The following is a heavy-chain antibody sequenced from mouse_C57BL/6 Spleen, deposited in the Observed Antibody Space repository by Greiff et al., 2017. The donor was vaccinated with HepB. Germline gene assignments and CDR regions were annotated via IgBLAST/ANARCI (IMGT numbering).Heavy chain of an antibody. D-gene: IGHD1-1*01. CDR1: GYTFTSYW. Sequence: QVQLKQPGAELVKPGASVKMSCKASGYTFTSYWITWVKQRPGQGLEWIGDIYPGSGSTNYNEKFKSKATLTVDTSSSTAYMQLSSLTSEDSAVYYCAREGNTTVVPFFDYWGQGTTLTVSS. CDR3: AREGNTTVVPFFDY. J-gene: IGHJ2*01. V-gene: IGHV1-55*01. CDR2: IYPGSGST.